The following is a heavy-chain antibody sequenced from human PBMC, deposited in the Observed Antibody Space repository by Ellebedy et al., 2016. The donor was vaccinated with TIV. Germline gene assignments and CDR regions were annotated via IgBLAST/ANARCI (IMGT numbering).Heavy chain of an antibody. D-gene: IGHD4-17*01. CDR3: ARPVSYGKYGQNYFDY. CDR2: IYPGDSDT. J-gene: IGHJ4*02. Sequence: GESLKISCKAFGYRFTNSWIAWVRQMPGKGLEWMGTIYPGDSDTRYSPSFQGQVTISADNSITTAYLQWSSLKASDTAMYYCARPVSYGKYGQNYFDYWGQGTLVTVSS. V-gene: IGHV5-51*01. CDR1: GYRFTNSW.